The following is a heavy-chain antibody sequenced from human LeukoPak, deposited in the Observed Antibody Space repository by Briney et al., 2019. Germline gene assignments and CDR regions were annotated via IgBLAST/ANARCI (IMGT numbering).Heavy chain of an antibody. Sequence: PSETLSLTCTVSGGSISSYYWSWIRQPPGKGLEWIGYIYYSGSTNYDPSLKSRVTISVDTSKNQFSLKLTSVTAADTAVYYCAREGGFYRPLDYSGQGTLVTVSS. CDR1: GGSISSYY. CDR3: AREGGFYRPLDY. J-gene: IGHJ4*02. D-gene: IGHD3-3*01. V-gene: IGHV4-59*12. CDR2: IYYSGST.